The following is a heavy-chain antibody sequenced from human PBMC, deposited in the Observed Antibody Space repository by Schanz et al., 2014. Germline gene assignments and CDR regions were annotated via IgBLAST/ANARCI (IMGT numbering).Heavy chain of an antibody. CDR3: ASRSVYAPT. Sequence: VQLLESGGGVVQPGGSLRLSCAASGFTFSAYWMAWVRQAPGKGLEWVAAINQAASVQYYVDSVKGRFTISRDDAKNSHYLQMNSLRVEDTAVFYCASRSVYAPTWGQGILVTVSS. D-gene: IGHD2-8*01. CDR2: INQAASVQ. CDR1: GFTFSAYW. J-gene: IGHJ5*02. V-gene: IGHV3-7*01.